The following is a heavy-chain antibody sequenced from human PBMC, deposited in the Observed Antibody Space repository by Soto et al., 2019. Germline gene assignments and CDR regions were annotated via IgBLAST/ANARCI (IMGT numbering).Heavy chain of an antibody. Sequence: QVQLVQSGAEVKKPGASVKVSCKASGYKFINHYMHWVRQAPGVGLEWMGIINPNGGGTDYSHRFQGRVTMPRDPFANTVHMELSSLRSEDTGVYFCARDSSASATSYSFDNWGQGTLVTVSS. CDR3: ARDSSASATSYSFDN. J-gene: IGHJ4*02. V-gene: IGHV1-46*01. D-gene: IGHD6-25*01. CDR1: GYKFINHY. CDR2: INPNGGGT.